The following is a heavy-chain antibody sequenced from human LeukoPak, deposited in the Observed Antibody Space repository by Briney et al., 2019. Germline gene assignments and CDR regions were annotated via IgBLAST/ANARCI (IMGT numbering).Heavy chain of an antibody. CDR2: VSYSGST. CDR3: ARENDRYGRIDY. V-gene: IGHV4-59*01. CDR1: GGSISSYY. Sequence: SETLSPTCTVSGGSISSYYWSWIRQPPGKGLEWIGYVSYSGSTDYNPSLKSRVIISIDTSKTQFSLRLSSVTAADTAVYYCARENDRYGRIDYWGQGTQVTVSS. J-gene: IGHJ4*02. D-gene: IGHD5-18*01.